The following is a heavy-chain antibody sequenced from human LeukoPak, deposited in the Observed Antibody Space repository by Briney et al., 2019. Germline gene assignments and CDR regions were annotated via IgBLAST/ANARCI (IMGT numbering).Heavy chain of an antibody. Sequence: GGSLRLSCAASGFTFSSYGMSWVRQAPGKGLEWVSAISATGGTTYYADSVKGRFTISRHNSKNTLYLQMNSLRAEDTAIYYCAKNGDRGAYCSGGSCYPYYYYYIDVWGKGTTVTISS. CDR3: AKNGDRGAYCSGGSCYPYYYYYIDV. J-gene: IGHJ6*03. V-gene: IGHV3-23*01. CDR2: ISATGGTT. CDR1: GFTFSSYG. D-gene: IGHD2-15*01.